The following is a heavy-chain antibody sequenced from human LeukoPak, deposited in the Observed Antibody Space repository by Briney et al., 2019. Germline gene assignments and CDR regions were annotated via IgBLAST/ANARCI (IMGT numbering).Heavy chain of an antibody. CDR1: GDSISGISYY. CDR3: ARQGAVGATGFDF. D-gene: IGHD1-26*01. J-gene: IGHJ4*02. CDR2: IYYSGSS. Sequence: SETPSLTCSVSGDSISGISYYWGWIRQPPGKGLEWIGKIYYSGSSYNNPSLESRVVISLDTSRTQFSLKLTSVTATDTAVYYCARQGAVGATGFDFWGQGILVTVSS. V-gene: IGHV4-39*01.